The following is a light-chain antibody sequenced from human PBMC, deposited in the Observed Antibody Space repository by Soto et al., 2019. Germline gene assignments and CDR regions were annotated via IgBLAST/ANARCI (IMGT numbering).Light chain of an antibody. CDR3: QQYNNWPPYT. Sequence: EIVMTQSPATLSVSPGERATLSCRASQSVSSNLAWYQQKRGQAPRLLIYGASTRATGIPARFSGSGSGTEFTLTISSLQSEDFAVYYCQQYNNWPPYTFGHGTKLEIK. V-gene: IGKV3-15*01. J-gene: IGKJ2*01. CDR1: QSVSSN. CDR2: GAS.